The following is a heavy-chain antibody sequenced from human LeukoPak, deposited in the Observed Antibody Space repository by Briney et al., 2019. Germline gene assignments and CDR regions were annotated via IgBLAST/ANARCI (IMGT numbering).Heavy chain of an antibody. J-gene: IGHJ4*02. Sequence: ASVKVSCKVSGYTLTELSMHWVRQAPGKGLEWMGGFDPEDGETIYAQKFQGRVTMTEDTSTDTAYMELSSLRSEDTAVYYCATDHSRGWYRGYYFDYSGQGTLVTVSS. D-gene: IGHD6-19*01. V-gene: IGHV1-24*01. CDR1: GYTLTELS. CDR3: ATDHSRGWYRGYYFDY. CDR2: FDPEDGET.